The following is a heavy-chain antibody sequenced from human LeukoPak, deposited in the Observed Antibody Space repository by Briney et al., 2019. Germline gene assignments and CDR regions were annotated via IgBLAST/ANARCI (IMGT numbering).Heavy chain of an antibody. CDR3: ARGPPRTGYYNERELFDY. V-gene: IGHV3-9*03. CDR1: GFTFDDYA. CDR2: ISWNSGSI. D-gene: IGHD3-9*01. Sequence: PGRSLRLSCAASGFTFDDYAMHWVRQAPGKGLEWVSGISWNSGSIGYADSVKGRFTISRDNAKNSLYLQMNSLRAEDMALYYCARGPPRTGYYNERELFDYWGQGTLVTVSS. J-gene: IGHJ4*02.